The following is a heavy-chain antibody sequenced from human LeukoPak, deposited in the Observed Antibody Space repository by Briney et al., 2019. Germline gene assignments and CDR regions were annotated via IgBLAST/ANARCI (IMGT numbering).Heavy chain of an antibody. CDR1: GDSVSTNSAA. CDR2: TYYRSKCYN. CDR3: AREGPDAFDI. J-gene: IGHJ3*02. V-gene: IGHV6-1*01. Sequence: SQTLSLTCAISGDSVSTNSAAWNWDRPSPWRGLEWLGRTYYRSKCYNDSVESVHSRITINPDKTKNQLSLQLNSVAPEDTAVYYCAREGPDAFDIWGQGAMVTVSS.